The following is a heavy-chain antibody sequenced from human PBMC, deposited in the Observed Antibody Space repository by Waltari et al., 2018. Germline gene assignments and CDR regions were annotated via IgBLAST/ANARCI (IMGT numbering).Heavy chain of an antibody. CDR3: AQYYVGF. Sequence: ELQLVESGGDLVQPGGSLRLSCAASGFAFSDHFMDGVRQAPGKGLEWVGRIKNRAHPYTTEYAASVRGRFNISRDDSKNLLYLQMNSLTTMDTAVYYCAQYYVGFWGPGSVVTVSS. J-gene: IGHJ4*02. CDR1: GFAFSDHF. V-gene: IGHV3-72*01. CDR2: IKNRAHPYTT. D-gene: IGHD1-26*01.